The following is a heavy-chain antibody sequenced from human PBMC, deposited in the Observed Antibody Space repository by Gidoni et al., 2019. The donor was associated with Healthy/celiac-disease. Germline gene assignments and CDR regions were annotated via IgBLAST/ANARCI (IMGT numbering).Heavy chain of an antibody. CDR3: ARGGYCSGGSCYSDAFDI. V-gene: IGHV4-34*01. J-gene: IGHJ3*02. D-gene: IGHD2-15*01. CDR2: INHSGST. CDR1: GGSFSGYS. Sequence: QVQLQQWGAGLLKPSETLSLTCAVYGGSFSGYSWSWIRQPPGKGLEWIGEINHSGSTNYNPSLKSRVTISVDTSKNQFSLKLSSVTAADTAVYYCARGGYCSGGSCYSDAFDIWGQGTMVTVSS.